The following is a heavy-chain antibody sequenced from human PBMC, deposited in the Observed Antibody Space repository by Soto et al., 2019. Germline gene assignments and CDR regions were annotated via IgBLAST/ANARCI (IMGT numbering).Heavy chain of an antibody. CDR2: ISGSGGST. CDR3: AKAARYCSGGSCYSLMYYYYYYMDV. V-gene: IGHV3-23*01. Sequence: GGSLRLSCAASGFTFSSYAMSWVRQAPGKGLEWVSGISGSGGSTDYADSVKGRFTFSRDNSKNTLFLQMNSLRVEDTAVYYCAKAARYCSGGSCYSLMYYYYYYMDVWGKGTTVTVS. D-gene: IGHD2-15*01. CDR1: GFTFSSYA. J-gene: IGHJ6*03.